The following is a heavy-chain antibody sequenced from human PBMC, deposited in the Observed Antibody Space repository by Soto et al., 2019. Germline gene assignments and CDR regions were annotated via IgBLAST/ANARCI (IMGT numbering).Heavy chain of an antibody. D-gene: IGHD6-25*01. CDR2: ISSSSSYI. J-gene: IGHJ6*02. Sequence: EVQLVESGGGLVKPGGSLRLSCAASGFTFSSYSMNWVRQARGKGLEWVSSISSSSSYIYYADSVKGRFTISRDNAKKSLNLQMNSLRAEDTAVYYCARMGSQRYYYYGMDVWGQATTVTVSS. V-gene: IGHV3-21*01. CDR1: GFTFSSYS. CDR3: ARMGSQRYYYYGMDV.